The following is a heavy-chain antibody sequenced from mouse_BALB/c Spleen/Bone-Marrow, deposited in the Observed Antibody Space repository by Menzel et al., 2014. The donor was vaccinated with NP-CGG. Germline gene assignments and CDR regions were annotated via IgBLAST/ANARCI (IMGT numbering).Heavy chain of an antibody. D-gene: IGHD2-12*01. V-gene: IGHV5-12*02. CDR2: ISNGGGST. J-gene: IGHJ4*01. CDR1: GFTFSDYY. Sequence: EVNVVESGGGLVQPGGSLKLSCATSGFTFSDYYMYWVRQTPEKRLEWVAYISNGGGSTYYPDTIKGRFTISRDNAKNTLYLQMSRLKSEDTAMYYCARQIYDAPMDYWGQGTSVTVSS. CDR3: ARQIYDAPMDY.